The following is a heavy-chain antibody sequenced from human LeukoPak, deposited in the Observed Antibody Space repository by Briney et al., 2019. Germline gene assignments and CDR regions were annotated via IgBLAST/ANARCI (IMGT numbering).Heavy chain of an antibody. Sequence: AASLKVSCKASGGTFSSYAISWVRQAPGQGLEWMGRIIPIFGTANYAQKLQGRVTITTDESTSTAYMELSSLRSEDTAVYYCSWRHYYDSSGFDYWGQGTLVTVSS. D-gene: IGHD3-22*01. J-gene: IGHJ4*02. V-gene: IGHV1-69*05. CDR1: GGTFSSYA. CDR2: IIPIFGTA. CDR3: SWRHYYDSSGFDY.